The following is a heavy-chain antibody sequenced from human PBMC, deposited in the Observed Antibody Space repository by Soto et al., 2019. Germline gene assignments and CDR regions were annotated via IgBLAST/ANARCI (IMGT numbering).Heavy chain of an antibody. CDR1: GFTFSLYS. V-gene: IGHV3-21*01. CDR3: VRARSTDSRPDY. J-gene: IGHJ4*02. CDR2: ITSSSSYI. Sequence: GGSLRLSCAASGFTFSLYSMIWVRQAPGKGLEWVASITSSSSYIYYEDSLKGRFTISRDNVKKSLFLQLDSIRAEDTAVYFCVRARSTDSRPDYWGQGTLVTVSS. D-gene: IGHD3-22*01.